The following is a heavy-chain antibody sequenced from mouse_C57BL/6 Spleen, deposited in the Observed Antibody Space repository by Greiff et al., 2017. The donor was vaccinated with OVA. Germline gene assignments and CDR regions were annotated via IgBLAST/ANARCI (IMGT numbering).Heavy chain of an antibody. CDR1: GYTFTSYW. CDR2: LDPNRGGT. Sequence: VQLQQPGAELVKPGASVKLSCKASGYTFTSYWMHWVKQRPGRGLEWIGRLDPNRGGTKYNEKFKSKATLTVDKPSSTAYMQLSSLTSEDSAVYYCAGYYYGSSHYFDYWGQGTTLTVSS. CDR3: AGYYYGSSHYFDY. V-gene: IGHV1-72*01. D-gene: IGHD1-1*01. J-gene: IGHJ2*01.